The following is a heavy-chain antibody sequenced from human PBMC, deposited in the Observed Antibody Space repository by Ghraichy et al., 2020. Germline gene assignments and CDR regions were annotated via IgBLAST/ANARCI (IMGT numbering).Heavy chain of an antibody. V-gene: IGHV4-38-2*02. CDR1: NYSISSGYH. CDR3: AREDQLLLLH. Sequence: SETLSLTCSVSNYSISSGYHWAWVRPLPGKVLEWIASIFHTGSTTYNPSLQSRVTISVDKSRNQFYLRLRSVTAADTAVYHCAREDQLLLLHWGPGSQVTVSS. J-gene: IGHJ4*02. D-gene: IGHD3-10*01. CDR2: IFHTGST.